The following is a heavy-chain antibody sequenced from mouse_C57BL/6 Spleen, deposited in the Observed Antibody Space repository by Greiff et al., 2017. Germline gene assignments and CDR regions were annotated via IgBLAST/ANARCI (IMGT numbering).Heavy chain of an antibody. CDR3: ARNYCGSRVPFDY. CDR2: ISDGGSYT. D-gene: IGHD1-1*01. J-gene: IGHJ2*01. Sequence: EVHLVESGGGLVKPGGSLKLSCAASGFTFSSYAMSWVRQTPEKRLEWVATISDGGSYTYYPDNVKGRFTISRDNAKNNLYLQMSHLKSEDTAMXYCARNYCGSRVPFDYWGQGTTLTVSS. V-gene: IGHV5-4*01. CDR1: GFTFSSYA.